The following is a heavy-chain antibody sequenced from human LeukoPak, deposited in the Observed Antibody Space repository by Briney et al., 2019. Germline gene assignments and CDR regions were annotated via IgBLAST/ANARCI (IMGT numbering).Heavy chain of an antibody. CDR1: GFTFSSYG. J-gene: IGHJ5*02. CDR3: ARGSTGITDDNWFDP. V-gene: IGHV3-33*01. Sequence: GRSLRLSCAASGFTFSSYGMHWVRQAPGKGLEWVAVIWYDGSNKYYADSVKGRFTISRDNSKNTLYLQMNSLRAEDTAVYYCARGSTGITDDNWFDPWGQGTLVTVSS. CDR2: IWYDGSNK. D-gene: IGHD5-24*01.